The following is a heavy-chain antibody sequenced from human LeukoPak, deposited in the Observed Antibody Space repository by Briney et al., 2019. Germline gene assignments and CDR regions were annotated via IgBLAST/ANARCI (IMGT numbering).Heavy chain of an antibody. CDR1: GFTFSDYY. J-gene: IGHJ4*02. D-gene: IGHD3-22*01. V-gene: IGHV3-11*04. Sequence: GGSLRLSSAASGFTFSDYYMSWIRQAPGEGLDWVSYISSSGSTIYYADSVKGRFTISRDNAKNSLYLQMNSLRAEDTAVYYCARVTTGTRGDYWGQGTLVTVSS. CDR2: ISSSGSTI. CDR3: ARVTTGTRGDY.